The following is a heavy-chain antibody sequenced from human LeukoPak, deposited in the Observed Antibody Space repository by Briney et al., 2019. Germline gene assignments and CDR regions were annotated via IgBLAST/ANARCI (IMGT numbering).Heavy chain of an antibody. Sequence: PGGSLRLSCAASGFTFSSYAMSWVRQAPGKGLEWVSAISGSGGSTYYADSVKGRFTISRDNSKNTLYLQMNGLRAEDTAVYYCANSIVVVVAATNTGDAFDIWGQGTMVTVSS. CDR1: GFTFSSYA. J-gene: IGHJ3*02. V-gene: IGHV3-23*01. D-gene: IGHD2-15*01. CDR2: ISGSGGST. CDR3: ANSIVVVVAATNTGDAFDI.